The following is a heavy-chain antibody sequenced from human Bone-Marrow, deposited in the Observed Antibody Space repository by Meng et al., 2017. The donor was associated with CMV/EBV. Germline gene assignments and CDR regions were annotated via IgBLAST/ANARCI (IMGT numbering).Heavy chain of an antibody. J-gene: IGHJ4*02. Sequence: VSGGTISSSNWWSWVRQPPGKGLEWIGEIYHSGSTNYNPSLKSRVTISVDKSKNQFSLKLSSVTAADTAVYYCARVGSIAAAGDFDYWGQGTLVTVSS. CDR2: IYHSGST. D-gene: IGHD6-13*01. V-gene: IGHV4-4*02. CDR3: ARVGSIAAAGDFDY. CDR1: GGTISSSNW.